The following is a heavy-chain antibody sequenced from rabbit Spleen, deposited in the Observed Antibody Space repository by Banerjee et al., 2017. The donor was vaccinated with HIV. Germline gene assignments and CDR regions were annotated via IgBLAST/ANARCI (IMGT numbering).Heavy chain of an antibody. CDR3: ARGDSSSDWGFKL. J-gene: IGHJ4*01. CDR2: IEPIFGNT. D-gene: IGHD4-1*01. CDR1: GVSFSGDSY. Sequence: QSLEESGGDLVKPGASLTLTCIASGVSFSGDSYMCWVRQAPGKGLEWIGYIEPIFGNTYYANWVNGRFTISSHNAQNTLYLQLSSLTAADTATYFCARGDSSSDWGFKLWGPGTLVTVS. V-gene: IGHV1S40*01.